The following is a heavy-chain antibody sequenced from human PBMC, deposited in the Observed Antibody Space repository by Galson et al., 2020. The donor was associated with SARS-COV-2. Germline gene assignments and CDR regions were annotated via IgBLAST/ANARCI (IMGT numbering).Heavy chain of an antibody. J-gene: IGHJ4*02. Sequence: GESLKIYCAASGLTFSVYGMHWVRQAPGKGLEWVAMIWFDGRKEYYADSVKGRFSISRDNSKNTLYLQMNGLRVDDTAFYYCAKLGGGDAGGSWLRPEYWGQGVLVTVSS. CDR3: AKLGGGDAGGSWLRPEY. V-gene: IGHV3-33*06. CDR1: GLTFSVYG. CDR2: IWFDGRKE. D-gene: IGHD6-13*01.